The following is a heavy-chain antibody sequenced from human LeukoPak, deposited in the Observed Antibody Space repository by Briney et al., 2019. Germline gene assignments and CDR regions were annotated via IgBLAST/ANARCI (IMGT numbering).Heavy chain of an antibody. D-gene: IGHD6-19*01. J-gene: IGHJ4*02. V-gene: IGHV3-7*03. CDR1: GFTFSSYW. CDR2: IKQDGREK. Sequence: GGSLRLSCAASGFTFSSYWMSWVRQAPGKGLEWVANIKQDGREKYYVDSVKGRFTISRDNAKNSLYLQMNSLRAEDTAVYYCARVEDVGIAVAGTSNYFDYWGQGTLVTVSS. CDR3: ARVEDVGIAVAGTSNYFDY.